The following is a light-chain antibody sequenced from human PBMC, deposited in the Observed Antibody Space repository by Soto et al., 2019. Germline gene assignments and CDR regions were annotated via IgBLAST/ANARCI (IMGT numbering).Light chain of an antibody. CDR1: QDITNY. Sequence: DIQMTQSPSAMSASVGDRVTITCRASQDITNYLVWFQQKPGKVPQRLIYEASTLHTGVPSRFSGGGSGTQFTLTISSLQPEDFATYYCLQHRAVQWPLAQGTKVAIK. J-gene: IGKJ1*01. CDR3: LQHRAVQWP. CDR2: EAS. V-gene: IGKV1-17*03.